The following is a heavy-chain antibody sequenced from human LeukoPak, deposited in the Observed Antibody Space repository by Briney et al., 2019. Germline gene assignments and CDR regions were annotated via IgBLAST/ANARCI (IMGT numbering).Heavy chain of an antibody. D-gene: IGHD5-24*01. CDR1: GGSISSYY. Sequence: SETLSLTCTVSGGSISSYYWSWIRQPPGKGLEWIGYIYYSGSTNYNPSLKSRVTISVDTSKNQFSLKLSSVTAADTAVYYCARVPRWLQLEFGDAFDIWGQGTTVTVSS. V-gene: IGHV4-59*01. J-gene: IGHJ3*02. CDR2: IYYSGST. CDR3: ARVPRWLQLEFGDAFDI.